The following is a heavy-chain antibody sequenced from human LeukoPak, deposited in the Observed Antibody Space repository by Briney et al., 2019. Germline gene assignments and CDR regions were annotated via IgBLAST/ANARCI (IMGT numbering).Heavy chain of an antibody. CDR3: ARFSSGYYWRY. V-gene: IGHV3-66*01. D-gene: IGHD3-22*01. Sequence: PGGSLRPSCAASGFTVSSNYMSWVRQAPGKGLEWVSVIYSGGSTYYADSVKGRFTISRDNSKNTLYLQMNSLRAEDTAVYYCARFSSGYYWRYWGQGTLVTVSS. CDR2: IYSGGST. CDR1: GFTVSSNY. J-gene: IGHJ4*02.